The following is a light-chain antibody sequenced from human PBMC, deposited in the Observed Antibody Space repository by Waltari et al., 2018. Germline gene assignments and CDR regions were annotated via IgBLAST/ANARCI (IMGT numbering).Light chain of an antibody. CDR3: QQRSNWPRT. Sequence: EIVLKQSPATLSLSPGERATLSCTASQSVSSYLAWYQQKPGQAPRLLIYAASTRSTGIPARFSGSGSGTDFTLTISSLEPEDFAVYYCQQRSNWPRTFGQGTKVEIK. J-gene: IGKJ1*01. CDR2: AAS. V-gene: IGKV3-11*01. CDR1: QSVSSY.